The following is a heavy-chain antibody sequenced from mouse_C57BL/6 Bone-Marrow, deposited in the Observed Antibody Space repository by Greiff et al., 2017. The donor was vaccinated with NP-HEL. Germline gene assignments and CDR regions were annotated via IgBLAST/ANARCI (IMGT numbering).Heavy chain of an antibody. D-gene: IGHD2-4*01. V-gene: IGHV1-82*01. CDR2: IYPGDGDT. CDR1: GYAFSSSW. CDR3: ARSLDYVPYGRYFSV. Sequence: QVHVKQSGPELVKPGASVKISCKASGYAFSSSWMNWVKQRPGKGLEWIGRIYPGDGDTNYNGKFKGKATLTADKSSSTAYMQLSSLTSEDSAVYFCARSLDYVPYGRYFSVWGTGTTVTVSS. J-gene: IGHJ1*03.